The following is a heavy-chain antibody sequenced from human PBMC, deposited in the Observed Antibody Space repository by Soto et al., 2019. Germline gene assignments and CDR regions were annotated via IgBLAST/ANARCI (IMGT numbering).Heavy chain of an antibody. V-gene: IGHV3-23*01. D-gene: IGHD4-17*01. CDR3: ATNGDLYYYYSMDV. CDR1: GFTFSSYA. J-gene: IGHJ6*02. CDR2: ISGSGGST. Sequence: EVQLLESGGGLVQPGGSLRLSCAASGFTFSSYAMSWVRQAPGKGLEWVSAISGSGGSTYYADSVKGRFTISRDNSKNTLYLQMNSLRAEDTAVYYCATNGDLYYYYSMDVWGQGTTVTVSS.